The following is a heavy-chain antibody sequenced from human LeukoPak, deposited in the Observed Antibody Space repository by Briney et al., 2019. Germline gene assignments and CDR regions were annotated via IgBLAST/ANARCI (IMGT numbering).Heavy chain of an antibody. D-gene: IGHD6-6*01. CDR3: ARVSSSLTYYHYMDV. Sequence: PSETLSLTCTVSGGSISSYYWSWIRQPAGKGLEWIGRIYTSGSTNYNPSLKSRVTMSVDTSKNQFSLKLSSVTAADTAVYYCARVSSSLTYYHYMDVWGKGTTVTVSS. J-gene: IGHJ6*03. CDR1: GGSISSYY. CDR2: IYTSGST. V-gene: IGHV4-4*07.